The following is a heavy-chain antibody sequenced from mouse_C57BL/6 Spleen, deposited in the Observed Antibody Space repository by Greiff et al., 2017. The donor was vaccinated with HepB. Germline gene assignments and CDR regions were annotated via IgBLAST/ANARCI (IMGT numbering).Heavy chain of an antibody. J-gene: IGHJ4*01. D-gene: IGHD1-1*02. V-gene: IGHV1-64*01. CDR2: IHPNSGST. Sequence: QVQLQQPGAELVKPGASVKLSCKASGYTFTSYWMHWVKQRPGQGLEWIGMIHPNSGSTNYNEKFKSKATLTVDKSSSTAYMQLSSLTSEDSAVYYCARSFGSYEMDYWGQGTSVTVSS. CDR1: GYTFTSYW. CDR3: ARSFGSYEMDY.